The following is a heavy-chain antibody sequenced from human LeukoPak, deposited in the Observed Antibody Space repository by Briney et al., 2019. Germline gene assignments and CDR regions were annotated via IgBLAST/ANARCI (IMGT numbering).Heavy chain of an antibody. Sequence: GGSLRLSCAASGFTFSSYWMSWVRQAPGKGLEWVSIIYSGGSTFYADSVKGRFTISRDNSKNTLYLQMNSLRAEDTAVYYCARGGSYLSAFDIWGQGTMVTVSS. D-gene: IGHD1-26*01. CDR3: ARGGSYLSAFDI. V-gene: IGHV3-53*01. CDR1: GFTFSSYW. CDR2: IYSGGST. J-gene: IGHJ3*02.